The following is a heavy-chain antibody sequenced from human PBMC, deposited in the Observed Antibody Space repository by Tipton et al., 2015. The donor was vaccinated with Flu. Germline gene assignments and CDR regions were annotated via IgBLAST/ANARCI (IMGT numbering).Heavy chain of an antibody. Sequence: QVQLVQSGAEVKKPGESLKISCEGSGFTFTSYNMHWVRQAPGQGLEWMGIIYPAGGGISYAQKFQGRVIMTRDKSTGTVHMELGSLRSDDTAMYYCARDKGGGTYTFDVWGQGTMVTVSS. J-gene: IGHJ3*01. CDR2: IYPAGGGI. CDR1: GFTFTSYN. CDR3: ARDKGGGTYTFDV. D-gene: IGHD1-1*01. V-gene: IGHV1-46*01.